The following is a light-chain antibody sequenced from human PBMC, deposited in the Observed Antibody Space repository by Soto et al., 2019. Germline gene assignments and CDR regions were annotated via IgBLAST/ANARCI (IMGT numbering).Light chain of an antibody. V-gene: IGKV3-20*01. CDR1: QSVSSSY. CDR2: GAS. J-gene: IGKJ4*01. CDR3: QQYGSSLLT. Sequence: EIVLTQSPGTLSLSPGERATLSCRASQSVSSSYLAWYQQKPGQAPRRLIYGASNRATGIPDRFSGSGSGTDFPLTISRLEHEDFAVYYCQQYGSSLLTFGGGTKVEIK.